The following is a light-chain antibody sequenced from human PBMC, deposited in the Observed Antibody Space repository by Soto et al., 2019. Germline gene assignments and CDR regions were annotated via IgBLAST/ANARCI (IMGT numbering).Light chain of an antibody. Sequence: DIVMTQSPDSLAVSLGERATINCKSSQSVLYSSNNKNYLSWYQQKPGQPPKVLIYWASTRESGVPDRFSGSGSETDFTLTISSLQAEDVAVYYCQQYYSIPRTFGQGTKVDIK. CDR3: QQYYSIPRT. CDR2: WAS. CDR1: QSVLYSSNNKNY. V-gene: IGKV4-1*01. J-gene: IGKJ1*01.